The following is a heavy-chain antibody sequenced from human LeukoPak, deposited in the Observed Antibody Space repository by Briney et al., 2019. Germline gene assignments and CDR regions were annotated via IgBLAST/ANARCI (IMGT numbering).Heavy chain of an antibody. CDR2: IKSDGSST. Sequence: GGSLRPSCAASGFIFSNYWMHWVRQAPGEGLVWVSRIKSDGSSTSYADSVKGRFTISRDNAKYTPYLQMNSLRAEDTAVYYCARTSRATFISPFDYWGQGTLVTVSS. CDR3: ARTSRATFISPFDY. D-gene: IGHD2/OR15-2a*01. V-gene: IGHV3-74*01. J-gene: IGHJ4*02. CDR1: GFIFSNYW.